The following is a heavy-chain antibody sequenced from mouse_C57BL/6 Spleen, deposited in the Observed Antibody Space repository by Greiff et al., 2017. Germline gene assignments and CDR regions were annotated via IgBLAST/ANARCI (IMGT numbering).Heavy chain of an antibody. CDR2: INPSNGGT. D-gene: IGHD2-1*01. CDR3: ASKAIYYGNFDY. Sequence: QVQLQQSGTELVKPRASVKLSCKASGYTFTSYWMHWVKQRPGQGLEWIGNINPSNGGTNYNEKFKSKATLTVDKSSSTAYMQLSSLTSEDSAVYYCASKAIYYGNFDYWGQGTTLTVSS. V-gene: IGHV1-53*01. CDR1: GYTFTSYW. J-gene: IGHJ2*01.